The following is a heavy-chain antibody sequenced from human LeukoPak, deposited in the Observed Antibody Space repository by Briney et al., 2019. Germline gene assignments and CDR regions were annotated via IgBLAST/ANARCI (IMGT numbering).Heavy chain of an antibody. V-gene: IGHV1-69*01. D-gene: IGHD4-17*01. CDR1: GGTFSSYA. CDR3: ARVVKATVTISTYFDY. J-gene: IGHJ4*02. CDR2: IIPIFGTA. Sequence: SVTVSCTASGGTFSSYAISWVRQAPGQGLGWMGGIIPIFGTANYAQKFQGRVTITADESTSTAYMELSSLRSEDTAVYYCARVVKATVTISTYFDYWGQGTLVTVSS.